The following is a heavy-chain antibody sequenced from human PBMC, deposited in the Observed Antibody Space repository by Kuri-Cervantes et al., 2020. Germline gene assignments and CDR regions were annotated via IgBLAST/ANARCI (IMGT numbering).Heavy chain of an antibody. Sequence: ASVKVSCKASGYTFTSYGISWVRQAPGQGLEWMGWISAYNGDTNYAQKFQGRVTITRDTSISTTYMELSRLRSDDTAVYYCATKTQKHYFDYWGQGTLVTVSS. CDR2: ISAYNGDT. J-gene: IGHJ4*02. V-gene: IGHV1-18*01. CDR3: ATKTQKHYFDY. CDR1: GYTFTSYG.